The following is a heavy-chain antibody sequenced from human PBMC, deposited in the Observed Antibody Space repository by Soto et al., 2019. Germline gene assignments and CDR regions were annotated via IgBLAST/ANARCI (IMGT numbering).Heavy chain of an antibody. D-gene: IGHD2-15*01. CDR3: ARDSGSCIGGSCAPCFDS. J-gene: IGHJ4*02. V-gene: IGHV3-33*01. Sequence: QVQLIESGGGVVQPGTSLRLSCAASGFTFSSYGFHWVRQAPGKGLEWVADIWYDGSKSFYTDSVRGRFTISRDDSENTLYLQMNSLRAEDTAVYFCARDSGSCIGGSCAPCFDSWGPGTLLLVSS. CDR1: GFTFSSYG. CDR2: IWYDGSKS.